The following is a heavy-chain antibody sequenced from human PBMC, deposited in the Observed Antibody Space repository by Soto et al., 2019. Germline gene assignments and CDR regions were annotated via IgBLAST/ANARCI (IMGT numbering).Heavy chain of an antibody. CDR1: GFTFSSYS. J-gene: IGHJ4*02. CDR3: ARAPVAAARPYYFDY. CDR2: ISSSSSYI. D-gene: IGHD6-6*01. Sequence: GGSLRLSCAASGFTFSSYSMNWVRQAPGKGLEWVSSISSSSSYIYYADSVKGRFTISRDNAKNSLYLQMNSLRAEDTAVYYCARAPVAAARPYYFDYWGQGTLVTVSS. V-gene: IGHV3-21*01.